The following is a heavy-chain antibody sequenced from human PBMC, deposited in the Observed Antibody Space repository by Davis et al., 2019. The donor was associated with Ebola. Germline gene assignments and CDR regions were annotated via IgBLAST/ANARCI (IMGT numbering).Heavy chain of an antibody. J-gene: IGHJ4*02. CDR1: GYSFSSHW. Sequence: GESLKISCKGSGYSFSSHWIGWVRQMPGKGLEWMGIIYPGDSDTRSSPSFQGQVTISADKSISTAYLQWISLKASDTAMYYCARSSCTATNCYLYYFDYWGQGTLVTVSS. CDR3: ARSSCTATNCYLYYFDY. CDR2: IYPGDSDT. V-gene: IGHV5-51*01. D-gene: IGHD2-2*01.